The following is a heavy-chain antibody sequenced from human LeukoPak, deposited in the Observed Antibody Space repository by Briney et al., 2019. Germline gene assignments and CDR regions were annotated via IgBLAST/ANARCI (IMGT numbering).Heavy chain of an antibody. CDR1: GGSLRSFY. V-gene: IGHV4-4*07. D-gene: IGHD3-3*01. Sequence: PSETLSLTCTVSGGSLRSFYWFWIRQPAGKGLEWIGRIYSSGSTDYNPSLKSRVTMSVDTSKNQFSLKLSSVTAADTAVYYCARASLPDFNTSEDRCDPWGQGTLVTVSS. J-gene: IGHJ5*02. CDR2: IYSSGST. CDR3: ARASLPDFNTSEDRCDP.